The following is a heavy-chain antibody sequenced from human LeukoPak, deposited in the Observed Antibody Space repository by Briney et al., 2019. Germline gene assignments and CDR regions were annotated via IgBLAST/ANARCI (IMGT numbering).Heavy chain of an antibody. CDR3: ARDTSGTYPGAFDI. CDR1: GFTVSNNY. CDR2: IYSGGDT. D-gene: IGHD1-26*01. Sequence: GGSLRLSCAASGFTVSNNYMNWVRQAPGKGLEWVSLIYSGGDTYYADSVKGRFTISRDNSKNTPYLQLNSLRTEDTAVYYCARDTSGTYPGAFDIWGQETTVSVSS. J-gene: IGHJ3*02. V-gene: IGHV3-66*02.